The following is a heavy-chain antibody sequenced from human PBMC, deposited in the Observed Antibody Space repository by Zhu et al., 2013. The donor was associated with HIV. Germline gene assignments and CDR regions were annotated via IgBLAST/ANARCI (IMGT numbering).Heavy chain of an antibody. CDR3: AAGGDQLLFASPYYFDY. Sequence: QVQLVQSGAEVKKPGSSVKVSCKASGGTFSSYAISWVRQAPGQGLEWMGGIIPIFGTANYAQKFQGRVTITADESTSTAYMELSSLRSEDTAVYYCAAGGDQLLFASPYYFDYWGQGTLVTVSS. J-gene: IGHJ4*02. CDR1: GGTFSSYA. D-gene: IGHD2-2*01. V-gene: IGHV1-69*01. CDR2: IIPIFGTA.